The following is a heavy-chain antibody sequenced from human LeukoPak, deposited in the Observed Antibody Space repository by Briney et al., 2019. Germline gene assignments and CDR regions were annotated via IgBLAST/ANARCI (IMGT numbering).Heavy chain of an antibody. D-gene: IGHD3-22*01. CDR1: GFTFSDYY. Sequence: GESLRLSCAASGFTFSDYYMSWIRQAPGKGLEWVSHISRSGSIIYNADSVKGRFTISRDNAKNSLYLQMNSLRAEDTAVYYCARTAYYYDSSGYDDAFDIWGQGTMVTVSS. V-gene: IGHV3-11*01. CDR2: ISRSGSII. CDR3: ARTAYYYDSSGYDDAFDI. J-gene: IGHJ3*02.